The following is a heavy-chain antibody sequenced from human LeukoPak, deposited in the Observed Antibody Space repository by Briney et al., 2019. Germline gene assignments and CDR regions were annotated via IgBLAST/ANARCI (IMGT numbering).Heavy chain of an antibody. J-gene: IGHJ4*02. CDR2: INPNRGGT. Sequence: ASVKVSCKASGYTFTGYYMHWVRQAPGQGLEWMGWINPNRGGTNYAQKFQGRVTMTRDTSISTAYMELSRLRSDDTAVYYCARLDFWSGYYEDYWGQGTLVTVSS. CDR1: GYTFTGYY. V-gene: IGHV1-2*02. CDR3: ARLDFWSGYYEDY. D-gene: IGHD3-3*01.